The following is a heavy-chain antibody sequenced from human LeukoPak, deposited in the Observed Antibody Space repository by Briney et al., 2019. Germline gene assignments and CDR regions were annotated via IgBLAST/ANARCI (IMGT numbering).Heavy chain of an antibody. CDR2: VSGSGVST. D-gene: IGHD2-15*01. CDR3: AKGVEDSGIYYYYYMDV. V-gene: IGHV3-23*01. J-gene: IGHJ6*03. CDR1: GFTFSSYTFSTYA. Sequence: PGGSLRLSCAASGFTFSSYTFSTYAMSWVRQAPGTGLEWVSAVSGSGVSTYYADSVKGRFTISRDNSKNTLYLQMNGLRAEDTAVYYCAKGVEDSGIYYYYYMDVWGKGTTVTVSS.